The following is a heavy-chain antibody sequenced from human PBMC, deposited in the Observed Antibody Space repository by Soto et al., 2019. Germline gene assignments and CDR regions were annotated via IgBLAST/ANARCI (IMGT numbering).Heavy chain of an antibody. D-gene: IGHD4-17*01. CDR3: ARDRSSLGDYADY. V-gene: IGHV3-33*01. J-gene: IGHJ4*02. Sequence: PGGSLRLSCAASGFTFSSYGMHWVRQAPGKGLEWVAVIWYDGSNKYYADSVKGRFTISRDNSKNTLYLQMNSLRAEDTAVYYCARDRSSLGDYADYWGQGTLVTVSS. CDR2: IWYDGSNK. CDR1: GFTFSSYG.